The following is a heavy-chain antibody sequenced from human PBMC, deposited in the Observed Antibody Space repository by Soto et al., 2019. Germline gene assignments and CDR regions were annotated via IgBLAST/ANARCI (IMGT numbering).Heavy chain of an antibody. Sequence: PSATLAPTYNVSGTSVSTGNWFSWGRQPPGQGLGWIAEIYLNGVTNFGSTNYNPPLQSRVTVSIDESKNKLYLSLSCVNAEDTAVYYCARGTGSYYGQFPQWGQGTLATV. CDR2: IYLNGVTNFGST. CDR3: ARGTGSYYGQFPQ. CDR1: GTSVSTGNW. D-gene: IGHD1-26*01. J-gene: IGHJ1*01. V-gene: IGHV4-4*02.